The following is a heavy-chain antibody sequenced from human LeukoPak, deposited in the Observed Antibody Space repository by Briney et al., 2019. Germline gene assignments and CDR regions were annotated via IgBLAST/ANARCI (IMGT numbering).Heavy chain of an antibody. D-gene: IGHD5-18*01. CDR2: ISYDGSNK. V-gene: IGHV3-30-3*01. CDR3: ARSRPGYSYGLYYFDY. Sequence: PGGSLRLSCAASGFTFSSYAMHWVRQAPGKGLEWVAVISYDGSNKYYADSVKGRFTISRDNSKNTLYLQMNSLRAEDTAVYYCARSRPGYSYGLYYFDYWGQGTLVTVSS. J-gene: IGHJ4*02. CDR1: GFTFSSYA.